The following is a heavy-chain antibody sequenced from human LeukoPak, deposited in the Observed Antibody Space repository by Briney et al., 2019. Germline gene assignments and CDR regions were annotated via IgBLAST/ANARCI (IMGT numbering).Heavy chain of an antibody. Sequence: GASVKVSCKASGYTFTSYAINWVRQAPGQGLEWMGWINTNTGNPTYAQGFTGRFVFSLDTSVSTAYLQISSLKAEDTAVYYCARVRSEQQLEYYFDYWGQGTLVTVSS. J-gene: IGHJ4*02. CDR1: GYTFTSYA. D-gene: IGHD6-13*01. CDR3: ARVRSEQQLEYYFDY. V-gene: IGHV7-4-1*02. CDR2: INTNTGNP.